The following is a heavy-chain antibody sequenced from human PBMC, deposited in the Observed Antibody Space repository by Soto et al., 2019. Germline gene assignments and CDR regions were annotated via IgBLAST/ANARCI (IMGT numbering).Heavy chain of an antibody. CDR2: IDPSDSQT. Sequence: PGESLKISCKGSGYSFAGYWITWVRQKPGKGLEWMGRIDPSDSQTYYSPSFRGHVTISVTKSFTTVFLQWSSLRASDTAMYYCARQIYDSDTGPNFQYYFDSWGQGTPVTVS. V-gene: IGHV5-10-1*01. D-gene: IGHD3-22*01. CDR1: GYSFAGYW. J-gene: IGHJ4*02. CDR3: ARQIYDSDTGPNFQYYFDS.